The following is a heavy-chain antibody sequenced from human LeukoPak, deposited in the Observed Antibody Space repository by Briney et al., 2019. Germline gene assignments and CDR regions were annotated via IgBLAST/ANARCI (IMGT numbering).Heavy chain of an antibody. Sequence: PGGSLRLSCAASGFTFSSYTMNWVRQAPGKGLEWVSSVSSTSGYIYYADSVKGRFTISRDNAKNSLYLQMNSLRAEDTAVYYCVRGTAATTTFDYWGQGTLITVSS. CDR2: VSSTSGYI. D-gene: IGHD2-15*01. CDR1: GFTFSSYT. V-gene: IGHV3-21*01. J-gene: IGHJ4*02. CDR3: VRGTAATTTFDY.